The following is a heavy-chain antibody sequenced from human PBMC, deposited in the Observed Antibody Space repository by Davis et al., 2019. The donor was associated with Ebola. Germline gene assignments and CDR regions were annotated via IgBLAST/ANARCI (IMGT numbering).Heavy chain of an antibody. CDR2: ISGSGGST. J-gene: IGHJ4*02. CDR3: ARTAWYDFWSGYPHYFDY. Sequence: GGSLRLSCAASGFTFSSYAVSWVRQAPGKGLEWVSAISGSGGSTYYADSVKGRFTISRDNSKNTLYLQMNNLRAEDTAVYYCARTAWYDFWSGYPHYFDYWGQGTLVTVSS. CDR1: GFTFSSYA. D-gene: IGHD3-3*01. V-gene: IGHV3-23*01.